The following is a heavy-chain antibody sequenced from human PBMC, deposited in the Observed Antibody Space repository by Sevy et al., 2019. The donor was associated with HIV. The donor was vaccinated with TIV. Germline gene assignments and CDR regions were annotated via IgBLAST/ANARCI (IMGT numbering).Heavy chain of an antibody. V-gene: IGHV3-53*01. J-gene: IGHJ3*02. CDR1: GFTVSSNY. Sequence: GGSLRLSCAASGFTVSSNYMSWVRQAPGKGLEWVSVIYSGGSTYYADSVKGRLTISRDNYKNTLYLQMNSLRAEDTAVYYCATHSSGWYDAFDIWGQGTMVTVSS. CDR2: IYSGGST. CDR3: ATHSSGWYDAFDI. D-gene: IGHD6-19*01.